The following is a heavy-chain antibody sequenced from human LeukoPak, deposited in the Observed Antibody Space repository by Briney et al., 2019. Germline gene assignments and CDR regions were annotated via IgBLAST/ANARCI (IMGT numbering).Heavy chain of an antibody. V-gene: IGHV3-53*01. CDR2: IYSGGNT. CDR1: GFTVSTNY. D-gene: IGHD3-16*01. CDR3: ARDTTFKN. Sequence: GGPLRLSCSASGFTVSTNYMNWVRQAPGKGLEWVSVIYSGGNTYYADSVKGRFTISRDNSKNTLYLQMNSLRAEDTAVYYCARDTTFKNWGQGTLVTVSS. J-gene: IGHJ4*02.